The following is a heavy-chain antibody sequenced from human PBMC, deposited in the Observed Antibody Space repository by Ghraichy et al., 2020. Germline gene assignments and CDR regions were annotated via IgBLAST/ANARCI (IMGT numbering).Heavy chain of an antibody. CDR2: ISGSGRSS. CDR1: GFTFTNYA. V-gene: IGHV3-23*01. J-gene: IGHJ6*02. D-gene: IGHD2-15*01. Sequence: GGSLRLSCAASGFTFTNYAMSWVRQAPGKGLEWVSLISGSGRSSFYSDSVKGRFTISRDNSKNTLYLQMSSLRAEDTALYYCAKDLSSSRRYSMDVWGQGTTVTVSS. CDR3: AKDLSSSRRYSMDV.